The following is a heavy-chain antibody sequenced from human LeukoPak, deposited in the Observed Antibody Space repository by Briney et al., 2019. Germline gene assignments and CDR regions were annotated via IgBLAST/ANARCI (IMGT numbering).Heavy chain of an antibody. CDR1: GFTFSSYG. J-gene: IGHJ4*02. V-gene: IGHV3-30*02. CDR3: ARGTLPDSSESFDY. CDR2: IRYDGSNK. D-gene: IGHD3-22*01. Sequence: PGGSLRLSCAASGFTFSSYGMHWVRQAPGKGLEWVAFIRYDGSNKYYADSVKGRFTISRDNSKNTLYLQMNSLRSEDTAVYYCARGTLPDSSESFDYWGQGTLVTVSS.